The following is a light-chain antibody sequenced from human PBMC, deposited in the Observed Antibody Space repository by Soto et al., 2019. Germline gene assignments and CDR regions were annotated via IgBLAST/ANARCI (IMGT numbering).Light chain of an antibody. CDR1: SSDFGDYDH. CDR2: EVS. J-gene: IGLJ1*01. CDR3: SSYTGSSTLV. V-gene: IGLV2-14*01. Sequence: QSALTQPASVSGSPGQSITISCTGTSSDFGDYDHVSWYLQHPGKVPKLMIYEVSNRPSGVSNRFSGSKSGNTASLTISGLQAEDEADYYCSSYTGSSTLVFGTGTQLTVL.